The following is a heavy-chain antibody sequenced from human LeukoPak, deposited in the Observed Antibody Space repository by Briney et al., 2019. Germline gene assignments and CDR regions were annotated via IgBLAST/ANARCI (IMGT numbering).Heavy chain of an antibody. CDR1: GGSISSYY. Sequence: SETLSLTCTVSGGSISSYYWSWIRQSPGKGLECIGYIHYTWSTNYNPSLKSRVTISAETSKNQFSLKLKSVTAADTAVYYCARGGYYGSGNDFRFDPWGQGTLVTVSS. CDR2: IHYTWST. V-gene: IGHV4-59*01. CDR3: ARGGYYGSGNDFRFDP. J-gene: IGHJ5*02. D-gene: IGHD3-10*01.